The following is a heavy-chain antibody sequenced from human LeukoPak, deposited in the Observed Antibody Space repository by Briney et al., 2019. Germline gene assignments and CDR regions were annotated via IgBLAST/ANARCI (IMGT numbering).Heavy chain of an antibody. J-gene: IGHJ6*02. D-gene: IGHD3-22*01. CDR1: GGSFSGHY. CDR3: ARILYYYDSSGYYPLYYYYYGMDV. V-gene: IGHV4-34*01. Sequence: SETLSLTCAVYGGSFSGHYWSWIRQPPGKGLEWIGEINHSGSTNYNPSLKSRVTISVDTSKNQFSLKLSSVTAADTAVYYCARILYYYDSSGYYPLYYYYYGMDVWGQGTTVTVSS. CDR2: INHSGST.